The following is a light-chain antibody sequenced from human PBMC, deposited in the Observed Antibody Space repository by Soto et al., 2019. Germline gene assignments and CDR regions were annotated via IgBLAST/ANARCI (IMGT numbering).Light chain of an antibody. CDR2: DES. Sequence: EIVMTQSPATLSVSPGESATLSCRASQSVSSNLAWYQQKTGQAPRLLIYDESTRATGIPARFSGSGSGTELNLTISRLQSEDFAVYYCQKFNNWPRTCGQGTKVDIK. CDR3: QKFNNWPRT. CDR1: QSVSSN. V-gene: IGKV3-15*01. J-gene: IGKJ1*01.